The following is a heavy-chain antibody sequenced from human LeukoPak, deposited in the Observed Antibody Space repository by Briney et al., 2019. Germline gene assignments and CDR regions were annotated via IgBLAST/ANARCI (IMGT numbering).Heavy chain of an antibody. Sequence: SETLSLTCTVSGGSISSSSYYWGWIRQPPGKGLEWMGSIYYSGSTYYNPSLKSRVTISVDTSKNQFSLKLTSVTAADTSVYYCARVARGYRFGFYYYYHYMDVWGKGTTVTISS. V-gene: IGHV4-39*07. CDR2: IYYSGST. D-gene: IGHD5-18*01. J-gene: IGHJ6*03. CDR3: ARVARGYRFGFYYYYHYMDV. CDR1: GGSISSSSYY.